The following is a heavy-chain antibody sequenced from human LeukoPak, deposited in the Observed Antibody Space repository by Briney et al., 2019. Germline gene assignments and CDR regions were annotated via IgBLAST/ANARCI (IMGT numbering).Heavy chain of an antibody. CDR3: AKDLSTATDAFDI. Sequence: PGGSLRLSCAASGFTFSSHGIHWVRQPPGKGLEWVAVIWYDGSNKYHADSVKGRFTISRDNSKNTLYLQMNSLRAEDTAVYYCAKDLSTATDAFDIWGQGTMVTVSS. J-gene: IGHJ3*02. V-gene: IGHV3-33*06. D-gene: IGHD6-25*01. CDR2: IWYDGSNK. CDR1: GFTFSSHG.